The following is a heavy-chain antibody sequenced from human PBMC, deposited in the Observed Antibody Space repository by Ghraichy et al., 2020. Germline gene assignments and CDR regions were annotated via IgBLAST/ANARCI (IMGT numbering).Heavy chain of an antibody. V-gene: IGHV3-23*01. CDR2: ISGSGGST. CDR1: GFTFSSYA. D-gene: IGHD2-2*01. CDR3: AKEGYGVVVVPAALMSAFDI. J-gene: IGHJ3*02. Sequence: GGSLRLSCAASGFTFSSYAMSWVRQAPGKGLEWVSAISGSGGSTYYADSVKGRFTISRDNSKNTLYLQMNSLRAEDTAVYYCAKEGYGVVVVPAALMSAFDIWGQGTMVTVSS.